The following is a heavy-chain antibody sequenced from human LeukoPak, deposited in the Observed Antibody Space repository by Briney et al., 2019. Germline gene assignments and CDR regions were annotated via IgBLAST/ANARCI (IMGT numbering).Heavy chain of an antibody. V-gene: IGHV3-30*02. CDR1: GFTFTSYG. Sequence: PGGSLRLSCSASGFTFTSYGMHWVRQAPGKGLEWVAFIHYDGGNNYYADSVKGRFTISRDNSKNTLYLQMNSLRAEDTAVYYCANPRTVYYCGADCSTDYWGQGTLVTVSS. CDR3: ANPRTVYYCGADCSTDY. D-gene: IGHD2-21*02. CDR2: IHYDGGNN. J-gene: IGHJ4*02.